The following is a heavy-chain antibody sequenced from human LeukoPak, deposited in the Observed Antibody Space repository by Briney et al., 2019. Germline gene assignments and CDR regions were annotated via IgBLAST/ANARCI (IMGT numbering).Heavy chain of an antibody. CDR3: ARALDYYDSSGERAYYFDY. CDR1: GGSISSGDYY. D-gene: IGHD3-22*01. CDR2: IYYSGST. V-gene: IGHV4-30-4*01. J-gene: IGHJ4*02. Sequence: SETLSFTCTVSGGSISSGDYYWSWIRQPPGKGLEWIGYIYYSGSTYYNPSLKSRVTISVDTSKNQFSLKLSSVTAADTAVYYCARALDYYDSSGERAYYFDYWGQGTLVTVSS.